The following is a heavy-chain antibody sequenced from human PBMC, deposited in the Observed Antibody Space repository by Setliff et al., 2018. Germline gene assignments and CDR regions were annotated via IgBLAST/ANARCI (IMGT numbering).Heavy chain of an antibody. J-gene: IGHJ3*02. V-gene: IGHV3-21*01. CDR1: TFTTYS. CDR2: ISPNSIWI. Sequence: TFTTYSMHWVRQAPGKGLEWVSSISPNSIWIYYADSVKGRFTISRDNAKKSLYLQMNSLGAEDTAVYYCARSPANSGHDAFDIWGQGTMVTVSS. CDR3: ARSPANSGHDAFDI. D-gene: IGHD6-25*01.